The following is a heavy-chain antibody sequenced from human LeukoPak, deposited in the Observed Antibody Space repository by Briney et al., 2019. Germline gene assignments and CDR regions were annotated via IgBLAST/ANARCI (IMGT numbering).Heavy chain of an antibody. J-gene: IGHJ6*02. CDR2: IKRKSDGGTI. CDR1: GFTFSSYG. CDR3: STLRLDYGGDSDYYYGMDV. Sequence: GRSLRLSCAASGFTFSSYGMHWVRQAPGKGLEWVGRIKRKSDGGTIDYAAPVKGRFAISRDDSRNTLYLQMNSLKTEDTAVYHCSTLRLDYGGDSDYYYGMDVWGQGTTVTVSS. V-gene: IGHV3-15*07. D-gene: IGHD4-23*01.